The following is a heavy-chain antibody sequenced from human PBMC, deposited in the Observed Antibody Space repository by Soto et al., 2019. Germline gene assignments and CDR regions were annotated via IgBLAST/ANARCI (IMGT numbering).Heavy chain of an antibody. J-gene: IGHJ3*02. V-gene: IGHV3-53*01. CDR3: ARVPVYSYDFLGAFDM. CDR2: IYSGDTI. Sequence: HPGGSLRLSCAASGFTVSSNYMNWVRQAPGKGLEWVSVIYSGDTIYYADSVKGRFAISRDISKNTIYLQMNSLRAEDTAVYYCARVPVYSYDFLGAFDMWGQGTMVTVSS. D-gene: IGHD5-18*01. CDR1: GFTVSSNY.